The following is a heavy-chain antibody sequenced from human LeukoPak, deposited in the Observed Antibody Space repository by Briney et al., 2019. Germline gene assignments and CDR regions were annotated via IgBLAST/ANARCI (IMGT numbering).Heavy chain of an antibody. V-gene: IGHV1-8*01. CDR3: ARQVRCSSTSCYLFYYYYYMDV. J-gene: IGHJ6*03. D-gene: IGHD2-2*01. Sequence: ASVKVSCKASGYTFTSYDINWVRQATGQGLEWMGWMNPNSGNTGYAQKFQGRVTMTRNTSISTAYMELSSLRSEDTAVYYCARQVRCSSTSCYLFYYYYYMDVWGKGTTVTVSS. CDR1: GYTFTSYD. CDR2: MNPNSGNT.